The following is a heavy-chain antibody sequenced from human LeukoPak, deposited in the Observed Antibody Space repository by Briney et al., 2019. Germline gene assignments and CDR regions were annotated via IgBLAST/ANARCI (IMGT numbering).Heavy chain of an antibody. V-gene: IGHV3-7*05. J-gene: IGHJ3*02. CDR2: IDQSGARN. D-gene: IGHD3-16*01. CDR1: GFTVSSNY. CDR3: ARDVEGGTFDI. Sequence: GGSLRLSCAASGFTVSSNYMSWVRQAAGRGLEWVVNIDQSGARNNYVDSVKGRFTISRDNAKNSLFLEMSSLRADDTAVYFCARDVEGGTFDIWGQGTTVTVSS.